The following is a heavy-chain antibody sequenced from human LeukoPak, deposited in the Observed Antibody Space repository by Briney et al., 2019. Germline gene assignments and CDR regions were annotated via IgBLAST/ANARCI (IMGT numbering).Heavy chain of an antibody. D-gene: IGHD3-22*01. CDR2: IDPSDSYT. CDR3: ARDRTYYYDSSGYFDFDY. CDR1: GYSFTSYW. V-gene: IGHV5-10-1*01. Sequence: PGESLRISCKGSGYSFTSYWISWVRQMPGKGLEWMGRIDPSDSYTNYSPSFQGHVTISADKSISTAYMELSRLRSDDTAVYYCARDRTYYYDSSGYFDFDYWGQGTLVTVSS. J-gene: IGHJ4*02.